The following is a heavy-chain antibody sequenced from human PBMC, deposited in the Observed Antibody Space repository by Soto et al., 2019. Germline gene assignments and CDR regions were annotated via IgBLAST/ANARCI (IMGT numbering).Heavy chain of an antibody. V-gene: IGHV1-46*01. CDR1: GYTFTSYY. CDR3: ARGPGIAAVGIFGTSFDI. CDR2: INPSGGST. J-gene: IGHJ3*02. Sequence: ASVKVSFKASGYTFTSYYMHWVRQAPGQGLEWMGIINPSGGSTSYAQKFQGRATMTRDTSTSTVYMELSSLRSEDTAVYYCARGPGIAAVGIFGTSFDIWGQGTMVTVSS. D-gene: IGHD6-13*01.